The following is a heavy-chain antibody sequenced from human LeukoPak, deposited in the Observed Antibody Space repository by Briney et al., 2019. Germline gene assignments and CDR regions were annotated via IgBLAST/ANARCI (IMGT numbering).Heavy chain of an antibody. CDR2: IYYSGSK. J-gene: IGHJ5*02. Sequence: SETLSLTCSVSGGSINTDNYYWGWVRQPPGKALEWIGSIYYSGSKWYNPSLRSRVTISLDTSKNQFSLKLSSVTAADTAVYYCARGLIVVVVAATSQWFDPWGQGTLVTVSS. V-gene: IGHV4-39*07. CDR1: GGSINTDNYY. CDR3: ARGLIVVVVAATSQWFDP. D-gene: IGHD2-15*01.